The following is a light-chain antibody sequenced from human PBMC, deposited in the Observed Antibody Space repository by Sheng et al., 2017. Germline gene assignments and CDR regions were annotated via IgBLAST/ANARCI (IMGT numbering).Light chain of an antibody. V-gene: IGLV1-40*01. CDR2: DAH. CDR3: QSYDSSLSGWV. CDR1: APISGQVL. Sequence: QSVLTQPPSVSGPQGRGSPSPALGAAPISGQVLMYIGTGSFQEQPPKLLIYDAHNRPSGVPDRFSGSKSGTSASLAITGLQAEDEADYYCQSYDSSLSGWVFGAGTKLTVL. J-gene: IGLJ3*02.